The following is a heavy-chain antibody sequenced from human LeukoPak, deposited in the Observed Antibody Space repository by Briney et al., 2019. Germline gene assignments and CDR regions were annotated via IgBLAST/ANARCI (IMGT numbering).Heavy chain of an antibody. CDR1: GFTFSNYW. CDR2: VNSDGRST. J-gene: IGHJ4*02. D-gene: IGHD3-22*01. CDR3: ARGRSHYDSTDYHETGFDY. Sequence: GGSLRLSCEVSGFTFSNYWMHWVRQPPGKGLVWVSRVNSDGRSTDYADSVKGRFTISRDNAKNTLYLQMNSLRAEDTAVYFCARGRSHYDSTDYHETGFDYWGQGTLVTVSS. V-gene: IGHV3-74*01.